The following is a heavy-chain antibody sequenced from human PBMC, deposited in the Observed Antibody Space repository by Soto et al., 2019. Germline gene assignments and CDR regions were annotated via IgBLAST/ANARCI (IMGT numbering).Heavy chain of an antibody. J-gene: IGHJ5*02. CDR1: GGSIGSGDYY. D-gene: IGHD3-3*01. CDR2: IYYSGST. CDR3: ASDTPLRSAWFDP. V-gene: IGHV4-30-4*01. Sequence: QVQLQESGPGLVKPSQTLSLTCTVSGGSIGSGDYYWSWIRQPPGTGLEWIGYIYYSGSTYSNPSLKSRVNISVDTSKNQFALKLSSVTAADTAVYYCASDTPLRSAWFDPWGQGTLVTVSS.